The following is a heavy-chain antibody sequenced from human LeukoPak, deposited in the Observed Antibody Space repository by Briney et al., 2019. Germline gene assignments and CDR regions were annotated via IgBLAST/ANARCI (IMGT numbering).Heavy chain of an antibody. CDR3: AKASPYYDILTGYYYYFDY. V-gene: IGHV3-23*01. CDR2: DSGSADST. CDR1: GFTFSSNA. J-gene: IGHJ4*02. D-gene: IGHD3-9*01. Sequence: SGGSLRLSCAASGFTFSSNAMSWVRQAPGKGLEWVSADSGSADSTYYADSVKGRFTISRDNSTNMLYLQMNSLRAEDTAVYYCAKASPYYDILTGYYYYFDYWGQGTLVTVSS.